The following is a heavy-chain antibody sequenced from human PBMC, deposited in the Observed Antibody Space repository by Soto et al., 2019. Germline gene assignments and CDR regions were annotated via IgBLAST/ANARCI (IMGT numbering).Heavy chain of an antibody. CDR1: GFTFSSYG. Sequence: VQLLESGGGLVQPGGSLRLSCAASGFTFSSYGMHWVRQAPGKGLEWVAVISYDGSNKYYADSVKGRFTISRDNSKNTLYLQMNSLRAEDTAVYYCAKDIEYYDSSSYDYWGQGTLVTVSS. CDR2: ISYDGSNK. J-gene: IGHJ4*02. V-gene: IGHV3-30*18. D-gene: IGHD3-22*01. CDR3: AKDIEYYDSSSYDY.